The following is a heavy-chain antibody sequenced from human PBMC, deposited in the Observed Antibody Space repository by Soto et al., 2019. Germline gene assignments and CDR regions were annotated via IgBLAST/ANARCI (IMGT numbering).Heavy chain of an antibody. CDR3: AHTYDFWSGWDGMDV. V-gene: IGHV3-23*01. J-gene: IGHJ6*02. CDR2: ISGSGGST. Sequence: GGSLRLSCAASGFTFSSNAMSWVRQAPGKGLEWVSVISGSGGSTYYADSVKGRFTISRDNSKNTLYLQMNSLRAEDTAVYYCAHTYDFWSGWDGMDVWGQGTTVTVSS. D-gene: IGHD3-3*01. CDR1: GFTFSSNA.